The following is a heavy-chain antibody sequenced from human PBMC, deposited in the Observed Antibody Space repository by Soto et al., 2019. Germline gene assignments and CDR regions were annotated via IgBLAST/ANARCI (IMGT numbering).Heavy chain of an antibody. Sequence: GGSLRLSCAASGFTFDDYTMHWVRQAPGKGLEWVSLISWDGGSTYYADSVKGRFTISRDNSKNSLYLQMNSLRTEDTALYYCAKDRGRGEDGYYYYGMDVWGQGTMVTVSS. CDR1: GFTFDDYT. CDR2: ISWDGGST. V-gene: IGHV3-43*01. CDR3: AKDRGRGEDGYYYYGMDV. D-gene: IGHD3-16*01. J-gene: IGHJ6*02.